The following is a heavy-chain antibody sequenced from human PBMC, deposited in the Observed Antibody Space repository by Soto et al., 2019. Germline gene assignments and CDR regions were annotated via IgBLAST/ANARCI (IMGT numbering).Heavy chain of an antibody. CDR2: IGTAGDT. CDR1: GFTFSSYD. J-gene: IGHJ2*01. CDR3: ARGHYGDYVDWYFDL. D-gene: IGHD4-17*01. V-gene: IGHV3-13*01. Sequence: GSLRLSCAASGFTFSSYDMHWVRQATGKGLEWVSAIGTAGDTYYPGSVKGRFTISRENAKNSLYLQMNSLRAGDTAVYYCARGHYGDYVDWYFDLWGRGTLVTVSS.